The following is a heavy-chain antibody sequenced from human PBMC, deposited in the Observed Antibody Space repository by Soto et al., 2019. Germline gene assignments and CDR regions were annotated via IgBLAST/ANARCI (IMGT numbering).Heavy chain of an antibody. Sequence: ASVKVSCKASGYTFTSYAMHWVRQAPGQRLEWMGWINAVNGNTKYSQKFQGRGTITSYTSASTAYMVLSSLRSEDTAVYYCARETSAGFRVLLPFDYWGQGTLVTVSS. J-gene: IGHJ4*02. CDR1: GYTFTSYA. D-gene: IGHD3-10*01. V-gene: IGHV1-3*01. CDR3: ARETSAGFRVLLPFDY. CDR2: INAVNGNT.